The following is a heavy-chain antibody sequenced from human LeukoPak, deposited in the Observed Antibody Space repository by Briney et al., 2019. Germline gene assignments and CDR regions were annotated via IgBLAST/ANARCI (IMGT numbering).Heavy chain of an antibody. CDR3: AKEYGASR. J-gene: IGHJ4*02. CDR1: GFTFSSYA. D-gene: IGHD4/OR15-4a*01. V-gene: IGHV3-30*04. CDR2: ISYDRSNK. Sequence: PGGSLRLSCAASGFTFSSYAMHWVRQAPGKGLEWVAVISYDRSNKYYADPVKGRFTISRDNAKNTLYLQMNSLRAEDTAVYYCAKEYGASRWGQGTLVTVSS.